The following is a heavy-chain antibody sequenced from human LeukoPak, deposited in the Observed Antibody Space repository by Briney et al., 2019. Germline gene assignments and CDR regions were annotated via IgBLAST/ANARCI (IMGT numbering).Heavy chain of an antibody. CDR1: GGSIRSYY. Sequence: SETLPLTCTVSGGSIRSYYWSWIRQPPGKGLEWIGYIYYSGSTNYNPSLKSRVTISVDTSKNQFSLKLSSVTAADTAVYYCARGAAMVYTWGQGTLVTVSS. V-gene: IGHV4-59*01. J-gene: IGHJ5*02. CDR2: IYYSGST. CDR3: ARGAAMVYT. D-gene: IGHD5-18*01.